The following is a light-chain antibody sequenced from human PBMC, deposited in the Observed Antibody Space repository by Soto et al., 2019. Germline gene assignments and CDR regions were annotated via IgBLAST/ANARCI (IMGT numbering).Light chain of an antibody. V-gene: IGKV1-5*03. J-gene: IGKJ2*01. CDR2: KAS. Sequence: DIPMTQSPSTLSASVGDRVTITCRASQSINSWLAWYQQKPGKAPKLLIYKASSLESGVPSRFSASGSGTEFTLTISSLQPDDFATYYCQQYNSYRMYTFGQGTKLEIK. CDR1: QSINSW. CDR3: QQYNSYRMYT.